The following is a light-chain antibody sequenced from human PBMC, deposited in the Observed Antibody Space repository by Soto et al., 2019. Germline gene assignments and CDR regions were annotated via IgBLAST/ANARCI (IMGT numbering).Light chain of an antibody. Sequence: EIVLTQSPGTLSLSPGERATLSCRASQSVSSSNLAWYQQKPGQAPRLLIYGASTRATGIPARFSGSGSGTEFNRHLSSLQAEDFAVYYCQQYNNLPPSFGQGTKLEIK. J-gene: IGKJ2*01. V-gene: IGKV3-15*01. CDR2: GAS. CDR1: QSVSSSN. CDR3: QQYNNLPPS.